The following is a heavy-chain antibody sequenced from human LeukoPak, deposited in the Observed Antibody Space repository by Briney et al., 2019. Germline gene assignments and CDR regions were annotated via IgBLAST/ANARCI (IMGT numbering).Heavy chain of an antibody. J-gene: IGHJ4*02. Sequence: GGSLRLSCAASGFTFSSYSMNWVRQAPGKGLEWVSSISSSSSYIYYADSVKGRFTISRDNSKNTLYLQMNSLRAEDTAVYYCAKVGTPRYSSSHFDYWGQGTLVTVSS. CDR3: AKVGTPRYSSSHFDY. CDR2: ISSSSSYI. V-gene: IGHV3-21*04. D-gene: IGHD6-13*01. CDR1: GFTFSSYS.